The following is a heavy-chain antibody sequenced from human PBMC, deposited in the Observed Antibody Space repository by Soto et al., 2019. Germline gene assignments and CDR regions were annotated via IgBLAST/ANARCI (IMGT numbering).Heavy chain of an antibody. J-gene: IGHJ6*02. CDR1: GGSISSGDYY. V-gene: IGHV4-30-4*01. Sequence: TSETLSLTCTVSGGSISSGDYYWSWIRQPPGKGLEWIGYIYYSGSTYYNPSLKSRVTISVDTSKNQFSLKLSSVTAADTAVYYCARDFDDFWSGPVGGMDVWGQGTTVT. CDR3: ARDFDDFWSGPVGGMDV. CDR2: IYYSGST. D-gene: IGHD3-3*01.